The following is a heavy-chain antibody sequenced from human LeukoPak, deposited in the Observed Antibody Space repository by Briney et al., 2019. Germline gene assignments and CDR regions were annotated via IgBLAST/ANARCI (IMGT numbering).Heavy chain of an antibody. CDR3: ARDRIEYYYYYYMDV. CDR1: GGSFSGYY. Sequence: SETLSLTCAVYGGSFSGYYWSWIRQPPGKELEWIGEINHSGSTNYNPSLKSRVTISVDTSKNQFSLKLSSVTAADTAVYYCARDRIEYYYYYYMDVWGKGTTVTVSS. CDR2: INHSGST. J-gene: IGHJ6*03. V-gene: IGHV4-34*01.